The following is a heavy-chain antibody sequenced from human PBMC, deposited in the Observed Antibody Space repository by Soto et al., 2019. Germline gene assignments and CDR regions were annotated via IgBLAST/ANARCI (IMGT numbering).Heavy chain of an antibody. Sequence: PSETLSLTCTVSGASVNTYSWSWIRQSPGKGLGWIGRIYYSGSTNYNPSLESRVTISVDTSKNQFSLKLSSVTAADTAVYYCARHRPGSGGSCYDYWGQGTLVTVSS. D-gene: IGHD2-15*01. CDR3: ARHRPGSGGSCYDY. V-gene: IGHV4-59*08. CDR1: GASVNTYS. CDR2: IYYSGST. J-gene: IGHJ4*02.